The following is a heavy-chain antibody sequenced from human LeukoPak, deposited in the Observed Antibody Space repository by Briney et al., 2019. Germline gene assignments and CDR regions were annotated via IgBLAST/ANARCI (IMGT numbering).Heavy chain of an antibody. CDR3: ARPSFGNYGMDV. V-gene: IGHV1-69*04. D-gene: IGHD3-10*01. J-gene: IGHJ6*02. Sequence: SVKVSCKASGGTFSNYAISWVRQAPGQGLEWVGRIIPIFGIANYPQKFQGRVTITADKSTSTAYMELSSLRSEDTAVYYCARPSFGNYGMDVWGQGTTVTVSS. CDR2: IIPIFGIA. CDR1: GGTFSNYA.